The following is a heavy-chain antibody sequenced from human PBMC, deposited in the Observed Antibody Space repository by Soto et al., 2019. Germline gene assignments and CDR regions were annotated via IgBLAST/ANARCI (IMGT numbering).Heavy chain of an antibody. CDR2: IDPSDSYT. CDR1: GYSFTSYW. D-gene: IGHD6-13*01. J-gene: IGHJ4*02. CDR3: ARLAPIAAAGTDY. Sequence: NLGESLKISCKGSGYSFTSYWISWVRQMPGKGLEWMGRIDPSDSYTNYSPSFQGHVTISADKSISTAYLQWSSLKASDTAMYYCARLAPIAAAGTDYWGQGTLVTVSS. V-gene: IGHV5-10-1*01.